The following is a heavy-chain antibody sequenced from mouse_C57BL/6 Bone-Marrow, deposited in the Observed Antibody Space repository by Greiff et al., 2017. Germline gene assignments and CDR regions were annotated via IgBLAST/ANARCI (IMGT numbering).Heavy chain of an antibody. V-gene: IGHV5-6*01. Sequence: EVKLMDSGGDLVKPGGSRKLSCAASGFTFSSYGLSWVRQTPDKRLEWVATFSSGGSYTYYPDSVKGRFTISRDNAKNTLYLQMSSLKSEDTAMYYCAGHWYYGSSYVGWFAYWGQGTLVTVSA. CDR3: AGHWYYGSSYVGWFAY. CDR2: FSSGGSYT. J-gene: IGHJ3*01. CDR1: GFTFSSYG. D-gene: IGHD1-1*01.